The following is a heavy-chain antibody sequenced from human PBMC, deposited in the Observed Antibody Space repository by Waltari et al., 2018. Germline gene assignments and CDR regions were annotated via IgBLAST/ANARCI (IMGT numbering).Heavy chain of an antibody. CDR2: IYHTGTT. J-gene: IGHJ5*02. Sequence: QVQLQESGPGLVKPSETLSLTCTVSNYSITSGYFWGWIRQSPGTGLEWIGSIYHTGTTYFNPSLKSGVTISIDTSKKQFSLRLRSVTAADTGVYFCARDKGFYDVLPGRGWFDPWGQGTLVTVSS. D-gene: IGHD3-9*01. CDR1: NYSITSGYF. V-gene: IGHV4-38-2*02. CDR3: ARDKGFYDVLPGRGWFDP.